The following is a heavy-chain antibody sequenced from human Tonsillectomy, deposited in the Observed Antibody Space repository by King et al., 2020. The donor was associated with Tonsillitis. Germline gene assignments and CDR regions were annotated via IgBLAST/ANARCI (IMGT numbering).Heavy chain of an antibody. V-gene: IGHV3-74*01. CDR1: GFAFNTNW. CDR2: VNVDGSRT. D-gene: IGHD5-12*01. Sequence: VQLVESGGGLVQPGGSLRLSCAASGFAFNTNWVHWVRHAPGKGLVWVSRVNVDGSRTTYADSVKGRFTVSRDNAKNTLDLQLNSLKAEDTAVYYCARGGWLPAFWGQGTLVTVSS. J-gene: IGHJ4*02. CDR3: ARGGWLPAF.